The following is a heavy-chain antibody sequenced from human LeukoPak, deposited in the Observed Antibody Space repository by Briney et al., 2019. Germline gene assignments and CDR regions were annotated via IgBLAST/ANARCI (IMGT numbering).Heavy chain of an antibody. J-gene: IGHJ4*02. D-gene: IGHD3-9*01. CDR2: INHSGST. Sequence: SETLSLTCAVYGGSFSGYYWSWIRQPPGKGLEWIREINHSGSTNYNPSLKSRVTISVDTSKNEFSLKLSSVTAADTAVYYCARDILTGYYLDYWGQGTLVTVSS. V-gene: IGHV4-34*01. CDR1: GGSFSGYY. CDR3: ARDILTGYYLDY.